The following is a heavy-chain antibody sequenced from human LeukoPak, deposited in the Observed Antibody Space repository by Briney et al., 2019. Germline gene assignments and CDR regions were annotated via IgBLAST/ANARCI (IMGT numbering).Heavy chain of an antibody. CDR3: ARFAVPAAIPFYYYYYMDV. CDR2: INPNSGGT. CDR1: GYTFTGYY. D-gene: IGHD2-2*01. J-gene: IGHJ6*03. V-gene: IGHV1-2*02. Sequence: ASVKVSCKASGYTFTGYYMHWVRQAPGQGREWMGWINPNSGGTNYAQKFQGRVTMTRDTSISTAYMELSRLRSDDTAVYYCARFAVPAAIPFYYYYYMDVWGKGTTVTVSS.